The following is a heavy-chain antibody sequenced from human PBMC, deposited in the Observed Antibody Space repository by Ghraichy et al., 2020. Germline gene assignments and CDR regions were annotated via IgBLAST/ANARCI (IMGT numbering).Heavy chain of an antibody. CDR2: ISSSSCYI. CDR1: GFTFSSYS. Sequence: GGSLRLSCAASGFTFSSYSMNWVRQAPGKGLEWVSSISSSSCYIYYADSVKGRFTISRDNAKNSLYLQMNSLRAEDTAVYYCASFHLWRTRVKLFDYWGQGTLVTVSS. J-gene: IGHJ4*02. D-gene: IGHD4-17*01. V-gene: IGHV3-21*01. CDR3: ASFHLWRTRVKLFDY.